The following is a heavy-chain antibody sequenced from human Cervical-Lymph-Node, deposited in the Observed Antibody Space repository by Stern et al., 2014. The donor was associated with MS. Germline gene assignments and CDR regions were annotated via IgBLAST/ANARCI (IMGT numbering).Heavy chain of an antibody. Sequence: VQLVESGGGVVQPGRSLRLSCAASGFMFSTYGMHLVRQAPGKGLEWVTALSSDGKNTYYVDSVKGRFTTSRDNSKNTLYLQMNSLRVEDTAVYYCAKGGYSYGTVDYWGQGIRVTVSS. CDR2: LSSDGKNT. V-gene: IGHV3-30*18. J-gene: IGHJ4*02. CDR1: GFMFSTYG. D-gene: IGHD5-18*01. CDR3: AKGGYSYGTVDY.